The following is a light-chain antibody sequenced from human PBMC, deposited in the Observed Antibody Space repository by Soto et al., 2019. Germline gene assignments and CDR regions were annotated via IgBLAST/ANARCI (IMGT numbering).Light chain of an antibody. CDR2: DAS. CDR3: QQYDNLPFT. J-gene: IGKJ3*01. Sequence: DIQMTQSPSSLSASVGDRVTITCQASQDISNYLNWYQQKPGKAPKLLIYDASNLETGVPSRFSGSGSGTDFTFTIISLKPEDIATYYCQQYDNLPFTFGPGTKVDIK. V-gene: IGKV1-33*01. CDR1: QDISNY.